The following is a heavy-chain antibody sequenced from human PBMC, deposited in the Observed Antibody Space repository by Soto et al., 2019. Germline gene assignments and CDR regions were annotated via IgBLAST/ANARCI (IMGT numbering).Heavy chain of an antibody. CDR3: ARGEYSYDSSGYYGPGPFDC. J-gene: IGHJ4*02. CDR2: MNPNSGNT. D-gene: IGHD3-22*01. V-gene: IGHV1-8*01. Sequence: ASVKVSCKASGYTFTSYDINWVRQATGQGLEWMGWMNPNSGNTGYAQKFQGRVTMTRNTSISTAYMELSSLRSEDTAVYYCARGEYSYDSSGYYGPGPFDCWGQGTLVTVSS. CDR1: GYTFTSYD.